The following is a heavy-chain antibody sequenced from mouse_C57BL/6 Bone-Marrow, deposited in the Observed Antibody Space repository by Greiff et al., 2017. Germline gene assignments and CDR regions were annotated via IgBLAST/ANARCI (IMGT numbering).Heavy chain of an antibody. J-gene: IGHJ3*01. CDR2: IYPRSGNT. D-gene: IGHD2-2*01. CDR3: ARRGIYYGYDGWLAY. V-gene: IGHV1-81*01. Sequence: QVQLQQSGAELARPGASVKLSCKASGYTFTSYGISWVKQRTGQGLEWIGEIYPRSGNTYYNEKFKGKATLTAAKSSSTAYMELRSLTSEDSAVYFCARRGIYYGYDGWLAYWGQWTLVTVSA. CDR1: GYTFTSYG.